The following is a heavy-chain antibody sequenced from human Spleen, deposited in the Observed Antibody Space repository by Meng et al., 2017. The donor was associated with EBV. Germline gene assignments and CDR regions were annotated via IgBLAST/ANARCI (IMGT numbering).Heavy chain of an antibody. Sequence: QVQLQQWGAGLLKPSETLSLTCAVYGGSFSGYYWSWIRQPPVKGLEWIGEINHSGSTNYNPSLKSRVTISEDTSKNQFSLKLTSVTAADTAVYYCARGQGYYDNSGYSDYWGQGTLVTVSS. CDR1: GGSFSGYY. J-gene: IGHJ4*02. V-gene: IGHV4-34*01. CDR2: INHSGST. CDR3: ARGQGYYDNSGYSDY. D-gene: IGHD3-22*01.